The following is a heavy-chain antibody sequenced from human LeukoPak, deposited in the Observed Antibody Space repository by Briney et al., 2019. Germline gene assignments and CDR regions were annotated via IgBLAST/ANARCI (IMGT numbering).Heavy chain of an antibody. D-gene: IGHD3-3*01. Sequence: GASVKVSCKASGYTFTSYDINWVRQATGQGLEWMGWMNPNSGNTGYAQKFQGRVTITADESTSTAYMELSSLRSEDTAVYYCARVGDFWSRWGQGTLVTVSS. J-gene: IGHJ4*02. V-gene: IGHV1-8*01. CDR3: ARVGDFWSR. CDR1: GYTFTSYD. CDR2: MNPNSGNT.